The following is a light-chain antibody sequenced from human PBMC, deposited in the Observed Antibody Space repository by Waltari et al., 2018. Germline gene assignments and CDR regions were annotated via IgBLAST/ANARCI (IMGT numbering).Light chain of an antibody. CDR3: QHLNTYPYT. V-gene: IGKV1-9*01. Sequence: TQSPVILSVSPGDGATLSCRASQGISNYLAWYQQKPGKAPNLLISDASTLQSGVPSRFSGSGSGTEFTLTVSSLQPEDFATYYCQHLNTYPYTFGQGTKLEIK. CDR2: DAS. CDR1: QGISNY. J-gene: IGKJ2*01.